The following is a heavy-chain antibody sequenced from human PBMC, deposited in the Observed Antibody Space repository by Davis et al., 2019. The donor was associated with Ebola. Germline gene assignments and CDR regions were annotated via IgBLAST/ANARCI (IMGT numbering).Heavy chain of an antibody. CDR1: GFIFRSFA. J-gene: IGHJ4*02. V-gene: IGHV3-30*18. CDR2: IAYDASNK. CDR3: AKPATVTTLGPIDY. Sequence: PGGSLRLSCAASGFIFRSFAMHWVRQAPGKGLEWVATIAYDASNKFYGDSVRGRFTVSRDNSKSTLFLQMDSLRAEDTAVYYCAKPATVTTLGPIDYWGQGTLVTVSS. D-gene: IGHD4-17*01.